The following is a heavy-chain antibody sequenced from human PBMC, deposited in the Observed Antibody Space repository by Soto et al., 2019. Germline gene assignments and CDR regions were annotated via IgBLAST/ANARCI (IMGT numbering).Heavy chain of an antibody. CDR2: IIPIFGTA. CDR1: GGTFSSYA. Sequence: QVQLVQSGAEVKKPGSSVKVSCKASGGTFSSYAISWVRQAPGQGLEWMGGIIPIFGTANYAQKFQGRVTITADASTSTAYMELSSLRSEDTAVYYCARVSIAVAGTNYYGMDVWGQGTTVTVSS. D-gene: IGHD6-19*01. CDR3: ARVSIAVAGTNYYGMDV. J-gene: IGHJ6*02. V-gene: IGHV1-69*01.